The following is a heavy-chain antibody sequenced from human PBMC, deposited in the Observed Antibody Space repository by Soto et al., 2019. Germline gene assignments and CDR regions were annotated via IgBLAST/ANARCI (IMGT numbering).Heavy chain of an antibody. CDR3: ARDQYSYGSNWFDP. CDR1: AFTFKNHW. Sequence: GGSLRHSCAASAFTFKNHWMHWFRQVPGKEPVWVSRINGDGSFTSYADAVKGRFAISRDNAKNTLSLQMNSLRAEDTAVYYCARDQYSYGSNWFDPWGQGILVTVSS. J-gene: IGHJ5*02. D-gene: IGHD5-18*01. V-gene: IGHV3-74*01. CDR2: INGDGSFT.